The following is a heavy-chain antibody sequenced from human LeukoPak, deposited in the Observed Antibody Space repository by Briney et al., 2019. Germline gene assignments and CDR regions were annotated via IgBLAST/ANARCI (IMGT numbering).Heavy chain of an antibody. Sequence: GRSLRLSCAAAGFTFSSYEMNWVRQAPGKGLEWVSYISSSGSTIYYADSVKGRFTISRDNAKNSLYLQMNSLRAEDTAVYYCARTPMYCSGGSCYSDWGQGTLVTVSS. CDR1: GFTFSSYE. CDR2: ISSSGSTI. D-gene: IGHD2-15*01. V-gene: IGHV3-48*03. CDR3: ARTPMYCSGGSCYSD. J-gene: IGHJ4*02.